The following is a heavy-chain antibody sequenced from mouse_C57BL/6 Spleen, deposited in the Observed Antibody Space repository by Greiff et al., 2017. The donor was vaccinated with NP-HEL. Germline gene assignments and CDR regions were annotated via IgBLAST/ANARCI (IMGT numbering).Heavy chain of an antibody. D-gene: IGHD1-1*01. CDR3: PRHAEDYGSSNLYFDV. J-gene: IGHJ1*03. V-gene: IGHV1-62-2*01. CDR1: GYTFTEYT. Sequence: VKLMESGAELVKPGASVKLSCKASGYTFTEYTIHWVKQRPGQGLEWIGWFYPGSGSIKYNEKFKDKATFTADKSSSTVYMEPSSLTSDDSAVLFWPRHAEDYGSSNLYFDVGGTGTTVTVSS. CDR2: FYPGSGSI.